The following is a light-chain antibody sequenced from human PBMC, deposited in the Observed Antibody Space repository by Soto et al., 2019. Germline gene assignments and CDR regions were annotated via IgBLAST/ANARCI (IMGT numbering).Light chain of an antibody. CDR1: QGVGST. V-gene: IGKV3-15*01. Sequence: ELVLTQSPATLSLSPGERATLSCRASQGVGSTLAWYQQEPGRAPRLLIYDASTRATGIPARFSGAGSGTEFTLTISGLQSDDFATYYCQQLRAYPHTFGQGTKLDIK. J-gene: IGKJ2*01. CDR2: DAS. CDR3: QQLRAYPHT.